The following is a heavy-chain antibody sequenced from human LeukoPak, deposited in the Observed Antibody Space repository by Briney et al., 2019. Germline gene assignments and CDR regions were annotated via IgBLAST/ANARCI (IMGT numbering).Heavy chain of an antibody. V-gene: IGHV3-66*01. Sequence: PPEGSLRLSCAASGFTVSSNYMSWVRQAPGKGLEWVSLIYSGGSTYYADSVKGRFTISRDNSKNTLYLQMNSLRAEDTAVYYCAREPLMTTVVTAAFDIWGQGTMVTVSS. D-gene: IGHD4-23*01. CDR1: GFTVSSNY. J-gene: IGHJ3*02. CDR3: AREPLMTTVVTAAFDI. CDR2: IYSGGST.